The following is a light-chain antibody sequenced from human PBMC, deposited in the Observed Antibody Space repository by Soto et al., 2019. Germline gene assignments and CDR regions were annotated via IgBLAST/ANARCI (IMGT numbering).Light chain of an antibody. CDR2: GVS. V-gene: IGKV3-15*01. CDR1: QSVSKN. J-gene: IGKJ2*01. CDR3: QQYNNWPYT. Sequence: EKVMTQSPATLSVSPGERATLSCRASQSVSKNLAWYQQKAGQAPRLLIFGVSTRATGIPARFSGSGSGTEFTLTISSLQSEDFAVYYCQQYNNWPYTFGQGTKLQIK.